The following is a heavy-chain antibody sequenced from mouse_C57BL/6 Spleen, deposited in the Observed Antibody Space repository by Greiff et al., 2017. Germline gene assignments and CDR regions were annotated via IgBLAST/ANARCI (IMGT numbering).Heavy chain of an antibody. J-gene: IGHJ4*01. CDR1: GFTFSSYA. V-gene: IGHV5-9-1*02. CDR3: TRDRDYYAMDY. Sequence: EVQRVESGEGLVKPGGSLKLSCAASGFTFSSYAMSWVRQTPEKRLEWVAYISSGGDYIYYADPVKGRFTISRDNARNTLYLQMSSLKSEDTAMYYCTRDRDYYAMDYWGQGTSVTVSS. CDR2: ISSGGDYI.